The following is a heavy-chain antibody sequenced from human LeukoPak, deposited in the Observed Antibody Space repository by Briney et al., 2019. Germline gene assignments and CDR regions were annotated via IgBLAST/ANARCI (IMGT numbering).Heavy chain of an antibody. CDR1: GFTFSSYG. Sequence: GGSLRLSCAASGFTFSSYGMHWVRQAPGKGLEWVAFIRYDGSNKYYADSVKGRFTISRDNSKNTLYLQMNSLRAEDTAVYYCAKEGAYYYDSSGYYPSWGQGTLVTVSS. V-gene: IGHV3-30*02. CDR3: AKEGAYYYDSSGYYPS. CDR2: IRYDGSNK. D-gene: IGHD3-22*01. J-gene: IGHJ4*02.